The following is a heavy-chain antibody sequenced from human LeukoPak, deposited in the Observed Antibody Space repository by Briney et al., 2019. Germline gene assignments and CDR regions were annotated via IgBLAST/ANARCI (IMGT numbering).Heavy chain of an antibody. J-gene: IGHJ6*03. D-gene: IGHD3/OR15-3a*01. V-gene: IGHV3-21*01. CDR2: IGSSGTYI. CDR1: GFTFSAYS. CDR3: ARMQLFGLGNYYYYYMDV. Sequence: GGSLRLSCAASGFTFSAYSMNWVRQAPGKGLEWVSSIGSSGTYIYYGDSTKGRFTISRDNAKNSLFLQMGSLSVEDTAVYYCARMQLFGLGNYYYYYMDVWGKGTTVTVSS.